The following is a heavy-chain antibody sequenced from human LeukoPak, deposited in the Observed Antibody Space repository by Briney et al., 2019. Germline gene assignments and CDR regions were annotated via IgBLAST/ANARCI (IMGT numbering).Heavy chain of an antibody. V-gene: IGHV3-49*04. J-gene: IGHJ4*02. Sequence: PGRSLRLSCTGSGFTFGDYGMSWVHQAPGKGLEWVGFIRSKAYGGTTEYAASVKGRFTISRDDSKSIAYLQMNSLKTEDTAVYYCSNSYCGGDCYSGGYFDYWGQGTLVTVSS. D-gene: IGHD2-21*02. CDR3: SNSYCGGDCYSGGYFDY. CDR1: GFTFGDYG. CDR2: IRSKAYGGTT.